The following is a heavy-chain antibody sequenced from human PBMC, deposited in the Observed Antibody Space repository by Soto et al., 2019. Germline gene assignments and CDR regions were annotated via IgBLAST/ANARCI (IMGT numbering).Heavy chain of an antibody. CDR1: GFTFGRHG. J-gene: IGHJ4*02. D-gene: IGHD4-17*01. CDR3: ARDDDYGVNGLDY. CDR2: IGSDGRRA. Sequence: QVQLVESGGGVVQPGGSLRLSCAASGFTFGRHGMHWVRQAPGKGLGWVAVIGSDGRRASYADSVKGRFTISRDNGQNTLYLQMNSLSAEETAVYYGARDDDYGVNGLDYWGQGTLVTVSS. V-gene: IGHV3-33*01.